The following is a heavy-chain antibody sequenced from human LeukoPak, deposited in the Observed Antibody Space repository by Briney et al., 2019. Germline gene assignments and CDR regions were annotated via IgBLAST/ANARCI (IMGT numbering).Heavy chain of an antibody. J-gene: IGHJ4*02. CDR2: IYHSGST. Sequence: SETLSPTCAVSGYSISSGYNWGWSRQPPGKGLGWIGSIYHSGSTYYNPSLKGQVTMSVDTSKNKFSLKLSSVTAADTAVYYCARSFSGYYDFWSGYRSLYYWGQGTLVTVSS. CDR1: GYSISSGYN. V-gene: IGHV4-38-2*01. D-gene: IGHD3-3*01. CDR3: ARSFSGYYDFWSGYRSLYY.